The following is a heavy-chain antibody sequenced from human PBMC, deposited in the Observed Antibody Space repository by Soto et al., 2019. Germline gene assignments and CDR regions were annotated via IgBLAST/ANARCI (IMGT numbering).Heavy chain of an antibody. D-gene: IGHD5-12*01. V-gene: IGHV4-59*08. Sequence: QVQLQESGPGLVKPSETLSLTCTVSGGSISSYYWSWIRQPPGKGLEWIGYIYYSGSTNYNPSLKGRVTISVDTSKNQFSLKLSSVTAADTAVYYCARQRDGYNKGWYFDLWGRGTLVTVSS. CDR3: ARQRDGYNKGWYFDL. CDR2: IYYSGST. CDR1: GGSISSYY. J-gene: IGHJ2*01.